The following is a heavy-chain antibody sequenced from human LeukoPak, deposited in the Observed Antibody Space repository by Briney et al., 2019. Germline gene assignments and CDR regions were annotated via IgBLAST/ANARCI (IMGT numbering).Heavy chain of an antibody. Sequence: GGSLRLSCAASGLTVSSNYMSWVRQAPGKGLEWVSVIYTGGSSYYADSVKGRFTISRDNSKNTLYLQMSGLRAEDTAVYYCAREVSADYWGQGTLVTVSS. CDR1: GLTVSSNY. D-gene: IGHD3-10*01. J-gene: IGHJ4*02. CDR2: IYTGGSS. V-gene: IGHV3-53*01. CDR3: AREVSADY.